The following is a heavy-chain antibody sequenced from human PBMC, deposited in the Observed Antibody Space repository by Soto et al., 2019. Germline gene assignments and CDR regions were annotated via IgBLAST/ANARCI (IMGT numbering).Heavy chain of an antibody. D-gene: IGHD5-18*01. J-gene: IGHJ4*02. CDR2: IIPMFGTA. Sequence: QVQLVQSGAEVKKPESSVKVSCKAPGGTFSTYAISWVRQAPGQGLEWMGGIIPMFGTANYAQRFQDRVTITADESTNTVYMELSSLRSEDTAVYFFASGIQLWLRQINSVYSVWCQGTLVTVSS. CDR3: ASGIQLWLRQINSVYSV. CDR1: GGTFSTYA. V-gene: IGHV1-69*12.